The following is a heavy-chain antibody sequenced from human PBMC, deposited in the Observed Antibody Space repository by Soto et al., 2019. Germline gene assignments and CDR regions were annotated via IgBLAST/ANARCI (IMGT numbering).Heavy chain of an antibody. CDR2: VSYSGST. D-gene: IGHD3-22*01. V-gene: IGHV4-39*01. Sequence: SESLSLTCTVSGGSISSSGSCWGWIRQPPGKGLEWTATVSYSGSTYYDPSLKSRVSISAETSKNQFSLKLSSVTAADTAVFYCAGGDYYHSSGYYLYYYTMDVWGQGTTVTVSS. CDR1: GGSISSSGSC. J-gene: IGHJ6*02. CDR3: AGGDYYHSSGYYLYYYTMDV.